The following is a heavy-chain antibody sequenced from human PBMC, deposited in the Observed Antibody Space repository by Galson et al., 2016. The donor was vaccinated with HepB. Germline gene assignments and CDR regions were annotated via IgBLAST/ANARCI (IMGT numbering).Heavy chain of an antibody. CDR2: ISDIGGGT. D-gene: IGHD2-2*01. J-gene: IGHJ6*03. Sequence: SLRLSCAVSGFTFSSYPMSWVRQAPGKGLDWVSSISDIGGGTSYAGSVKGRFTISRDISKNTLYLQMNSLRVDDTAVYYCAKAERPAAFFKWRNYYYMDVWGKGTTVIVSS. CDR3: AKAERPAAFFKWRNYYYMDV. CDR1: GFTFSSYP. V-gene: IGHV3-23*01.